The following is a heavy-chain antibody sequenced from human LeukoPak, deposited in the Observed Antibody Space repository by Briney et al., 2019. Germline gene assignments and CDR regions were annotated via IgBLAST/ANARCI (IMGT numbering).Heavy chain of an antibody. CDR3: ARPDIVVVVVGAAFDI. Sequence: GGSLRLSCAASGFTFDDYAMHWVRQAPGKGLEWVANIKQDGSEKYYVDSVKGRFTISRDNAKNSLYLQMNSLSAEDTAVYYCARPDIVVVVVGAAFDIWGQGTMVTVSS. CDR2: IKQDGSEK. CDR1: GFTFDDYA. V-gene: IGHV3-7*01. J-gene: IGHJ3*02. D-gene: IGHD2-15*01.